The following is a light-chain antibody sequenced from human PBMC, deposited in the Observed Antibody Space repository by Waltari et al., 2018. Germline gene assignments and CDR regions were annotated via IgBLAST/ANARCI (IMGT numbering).Light chain of an antibody. V-gene: IGKV3-15*01. J-gene: IGKJ5*01. CDR3: QQYDNWPVT. Sequence: ETVMTQSPATLSVSPGERVTLSCRASRTIRNKLAWYEQNPGQAPRLLIYDASTRAIDIPARFSGSGSGTEFTLTISSLQSEDFAVYYCQQYDNWPVTFGQGTRLEIK. CDR2: DAS. CDR1: RTIRNK.